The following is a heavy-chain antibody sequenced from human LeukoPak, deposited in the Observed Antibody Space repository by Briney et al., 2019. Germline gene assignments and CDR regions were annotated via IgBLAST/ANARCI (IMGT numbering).Heavy chain of an antibody. CDR2: IYPDDSDT. V-gene: IGHV5-51*01. CDR1: GYSFTSYW. D-gene: IGHD5-18*01. J-gene: IGHJ4*02. CDR3: ARPRRGYSYGPDY. Sequence: GESLKISCNGSGYSFTSYWIGWVRQMPGKGLEWMGIIYPDDSDTRYSPSFQGQVTISADKSINTAYLQWGSLKASDTAMYYCARPRRGYSYGPDYWGQGTLVTVSS.